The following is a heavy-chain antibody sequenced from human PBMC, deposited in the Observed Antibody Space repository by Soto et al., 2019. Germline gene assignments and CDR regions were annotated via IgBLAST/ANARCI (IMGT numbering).Heavy chain of an antibody. CDR3: AKDSAQHYYGSGSYYDFDY. V-gene: IGHV3-23*01. D-gene: IGHD3-10*01. Sequence: GGSLRLSCAASGFTFSSYAMSWVRQAPGKGLEWVSAISGSGGSTYYADSVKGRFTISRDNSKNTLYLQMNSLRAEDTAVYYCAKDSAQHYYGSGSYYDFDYWGQGTLGTVSS. CDR1: GFTFSSYA. CDR2: ISGSGGST. J-gene: IGHJ4*02.